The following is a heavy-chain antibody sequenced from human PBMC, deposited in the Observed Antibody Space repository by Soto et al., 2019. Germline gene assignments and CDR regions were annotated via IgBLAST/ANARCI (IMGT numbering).Heavy chain of an antibody. CDR1: GFPFSSYW. Sequence: EVQLVESGGGLVQPGGSLRLSCAASGFPFSSYWMHCVRQAPGKWLVWVSRINSDGSSTSYADSVKGLFTISRDNAKNTLYLQMNSLRAEDTAVYYCARVGYGFGEWGDYYGMDVWGQGTTVTVAS. CDR3: ARVGYGFGEWGDYYGMDV. V-gene: IGHV3-74*01. J-gene: IGHJ6*02. D-gene: IGHD3-10*01. CDR2: INSDGSST.